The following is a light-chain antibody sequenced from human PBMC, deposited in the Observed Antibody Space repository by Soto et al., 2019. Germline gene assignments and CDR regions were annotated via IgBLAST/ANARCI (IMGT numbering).Light chain of an antibody. CDR1: QRVSSN. CDR2: GVS. Sequence: EIVLTQSPATLSSFPGDRVTLSFSSSQRVSSNLAWYQQKPGQAPRLLIYGVSTRATGIPARFSGSGSGTEFTLTISSLQSEDFAVYYCQQYHEWPLSFGGGTKVDIK. V-gene: IGKV3-15*01. CDR3: QQYHEWPLS. J-gene: IGKJ4*01.